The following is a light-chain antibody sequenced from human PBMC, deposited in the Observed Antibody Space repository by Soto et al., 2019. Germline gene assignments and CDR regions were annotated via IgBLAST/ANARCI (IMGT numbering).Light chain of an antibody. CDR2: GAS. Sequence: EIVITQSPATLSVSPGERATLSCRASQSVSSNLAWYQQKPGQAPRLLIYGASTRSTGIPAMFSGSGTGTKFRPNISSQEYEDFAVYYCQHYNNWPYTFGQGTKLEIK. J-gene: IGKJ2*01. CDR3: QHYNNWPYT. V-gene: IGKV3D-15*01. CDR1: QSVSSN.